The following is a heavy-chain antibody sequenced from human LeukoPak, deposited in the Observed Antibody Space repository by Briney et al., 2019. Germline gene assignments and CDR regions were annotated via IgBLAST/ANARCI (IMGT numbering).Heavy chain of an antibody. CDR2: IGTAGDT. Sequence: PAGGSLRLSCAASGFTFSRYDMHWVRQDTGRGLEWVSAIGTAGDTYYPGSVKGRFTISRENAKNSLYLQMNSLRAEDTAVYYCVRDTAVAAKFGNWHFDLWGRGTLVTVSS. CDR1: GFTFSRYD. D-gene: IGHD2-21*02. V-gene: IGHV3-13*01. J-gene: IGHJ2*01. CDR3: VRDTAVAAKFGNWHFDL.